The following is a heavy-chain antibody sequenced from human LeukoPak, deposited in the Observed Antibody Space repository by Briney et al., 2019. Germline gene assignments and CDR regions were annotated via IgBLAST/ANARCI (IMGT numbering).Heavy chain of an antibody. D-gene: IGHD2-15*01. V-gene: IGHV3-66*01. CDR3: ARDGDCSGGSCYPSEAY. CDR2: IYSGGST. CDR1: GFTVSSNY. J-gene: IGHJ4*02. Sequence: GGSLRLSCAVSGFTVSSNYMSWVRQAPGKGLEWVSVIYSGGSTYYADSVKGRFTISRDNSKNTLYLQMNNLRAEDTAVYYCARDGDCSGGSCYPSEAYWGQGTLVTVSS.